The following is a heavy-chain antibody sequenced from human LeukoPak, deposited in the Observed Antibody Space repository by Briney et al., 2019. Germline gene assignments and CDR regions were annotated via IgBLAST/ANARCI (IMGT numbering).Heavy chain of an antibody. CDR1: GFTFSSYS. Sequence: GGSLRLSCAASGFTFSSYSMNWVRQAPGKGLERVSYISSSSSTIYYADSVKGRFTISRDNAKNSLYLQMNSLRAEDTAVYYCAAHYCGGDCYPHRDAFDIWGQGTMVTASS. CDR3: AAHYCGGDCYPHRDAFDI. CDR2: ISSSSSTI. J-gene: IGHJ3*02. V-gene: IGHV3-48*01. D-gene: IGHD2-21*02.